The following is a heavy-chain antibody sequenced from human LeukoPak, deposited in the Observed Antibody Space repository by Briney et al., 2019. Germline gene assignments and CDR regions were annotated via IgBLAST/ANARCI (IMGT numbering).Heavy chain of an antibody. D-gene: IGHD1-26*01. CDR2: ISYSGST. V-gene: IGHV4-39*01. CDR1: GGSISSSSYY. J-gene: IGHJ4*02. CDR3: ARRREWEPFDY. Sequence: SETLSLTCTVSGGSISSSSYYWGGIRQPPGKGLEWIGSISYSGSTYYNPSLKSRVTISVDTSKNQCSLKLSSVTAADTAVYYCARRREWEPFDYWGQGTLVTVSS.